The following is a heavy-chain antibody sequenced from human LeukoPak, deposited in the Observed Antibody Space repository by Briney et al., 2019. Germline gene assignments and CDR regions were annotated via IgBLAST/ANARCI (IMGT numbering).Heavy chain of an antibody. CDR2: INHSGST. J-gene: IGHJ3*02. Sequence: SETLSLTCAVYGGSFSGYYWSWIRQPPGKGLEWIGEINHSGSTNYNPSLKSRVTISVDTSKNQFSLKLSSVTAADTAVYYCARDRGYSGYDYVFDIWGQGTMVTVSS. V-gene: IGHV4-34*01. CDR3: ARDRGYSGYDYVFDI. CDR1: GGSFSGYY. D-gene: IGHD5-12*01.